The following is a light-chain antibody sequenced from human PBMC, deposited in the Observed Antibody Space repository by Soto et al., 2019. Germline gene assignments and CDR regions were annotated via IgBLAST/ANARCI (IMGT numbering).Light chain of an antibody. CDR3: LQHYIYPLT. Sequence: DIQMTQSPSSLSASVGDTVTITCRASQGIRNDLDWYQQKPGKAPKRLIYSTSTLESGVPARFSGSTSGREFTLTISSLQPEDFATYYCLQHYIYPLTFGGGTKVDIK. CDR2: STS. CDR1: QGIRND. V-gene: IGKV1-17*01. J-gene: IGKJ4*01.